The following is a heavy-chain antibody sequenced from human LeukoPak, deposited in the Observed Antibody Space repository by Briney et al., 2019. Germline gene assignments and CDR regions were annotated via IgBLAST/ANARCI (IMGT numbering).Heavy chain of an antibody. CDR3: ARLLHGGLAVPGTDAFDI. CDR1: GVTVSSNH. Sequence: GVSLTLSCAASGVTVSSNHMSWLRQAPGQGLEGVSVTYSGASTHDADSVKGRVTIYRDNSQNTLYLQMNSLPAADTAVYYCARLLHGGLAVPGTDAFDIWGQGTMVTVSS. V-gene: IGHV3-53*01. CDR2: TYSGAST. J-gene: IGHJ3*02. D-gene: IGHD6-19*01.